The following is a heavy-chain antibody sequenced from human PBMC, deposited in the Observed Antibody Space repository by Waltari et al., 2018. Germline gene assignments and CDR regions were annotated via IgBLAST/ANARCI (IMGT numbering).Heavy chain of an antibody. CDR2: INHNGNR. CDR3: VRLEDCSGPGDNCYSGDSFALDV. J-gene: IGHJ6*02. V-gene: IGHV4-34*02. D-gene: IGHD2-8*02. Sequence: QVQLQPWGAGQLQPSETLSLTCAVYGGSFSGYYWGWIRQPPGKGLEWIGEINHNGNRNHNPSLRSRITMLVDTSRSQFSLKVNSVTAADTAVYYCVRLEDCSGPGDNCYSGDSFALDVWGQGTTVTVSS. CDR1: GGSFSGYY.